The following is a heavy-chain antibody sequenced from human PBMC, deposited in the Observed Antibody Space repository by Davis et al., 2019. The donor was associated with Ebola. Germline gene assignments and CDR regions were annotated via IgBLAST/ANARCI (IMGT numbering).Heavy chain of an antibody. V-gene: IGHV4-34*01. CDR3: ARGPYCSGGTCYRGMDV. Sequence: MPSETLSLTCAVYGGSFSGYYWSWVRQPPGKWLEWIGEINHSGSTHYNPSLKSRVTISEDTCKNQFSLKLTSVTAADTAVYYCARGPYCSGGTCYRGMDVWGQGTTVTVSS. CDR2: INHSGST. D-gene: IGHD2-15*01. CDR1: GGSFSGYY. J-gene: IGHJ6*02.